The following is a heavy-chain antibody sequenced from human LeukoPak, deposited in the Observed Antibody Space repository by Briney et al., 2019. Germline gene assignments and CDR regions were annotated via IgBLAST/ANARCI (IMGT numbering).Heavy chain of an antibody. CDR3: ARGAGNSGYDILDY. J-gene: IGHJ4*02. CDR2: IKRDGSEK. CDR1: GFTFSNYW. D-gene: IGHD5-12*01. Sequence: GGSLSLLCAVSGFTFSNYWMTWVRQAPGNGLEWVANIKRDGSEKFYVDSVKGGFTVSRDNAKNSLYLQMNSLRAEDTAVYYCARGAGNSGYDILDYWGQGTLVTVSS. V-gene: IGHV3-7*03.